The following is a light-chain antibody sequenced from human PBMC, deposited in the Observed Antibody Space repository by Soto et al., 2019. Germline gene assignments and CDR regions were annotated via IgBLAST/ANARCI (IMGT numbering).Light chain of an antibody. CDR1: QAISNY. J-gene: IGKJ2*02. CDR2: AAS. Sequence: DIQMTQSPSSLSASVGDRVTITCRASQAISNYLAWYQQKPGKLPNLLIYAASTLQSGVPSRFSGSGSGTDFTLTISSLQPEDIATYYCQKYNRAPRTFGQGTKLEIK. V-gene: IGKV1-27*01. CDR3: QKYNRAPRT.